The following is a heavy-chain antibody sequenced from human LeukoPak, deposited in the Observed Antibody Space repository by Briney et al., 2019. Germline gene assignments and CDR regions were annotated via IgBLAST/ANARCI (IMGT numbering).Heavy chain of an antibody. V-gene: IGHV4-38-2*01. Sequence: SETLSLTCSVSDYSISSGYFWGWIRPPPGKGLEWIGSIYHSGSTYYNPSLKSRLTISVDTSKNQFSLKLSSVTAADTAVYYCARARGYSYGGGYYFDYWGQGTLVTVSS. CDR2: IYHSGST. CDR3: ARARGYSYGGGYYFDY. CDR1: DYSISSGYF. J-gene: IGHJ4*02. D-gene: IGHD5-18*01.